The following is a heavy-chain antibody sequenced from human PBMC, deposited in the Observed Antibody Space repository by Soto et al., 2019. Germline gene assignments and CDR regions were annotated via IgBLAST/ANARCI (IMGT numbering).Heavy chain of an antibody. V-gene: IGHV3-30*18. Sequence: GGSLRLSCAASGFTFRSYGIHWVRQAPGKGLEWVAVISYDGSNKYYADSVKGRFTISRDNSKNTLYLQMNSLRAEDTAVYYCAKDFCSSTSCSRGFDYWGQGTLVTVSS. CDR1: GFTFRSYG. D-gene: IGHD2-2*01. J-gene: IGHJ4*02. CDR2: ISYDGSNK. CDR3: AKDFCSSTSCSRGFDY.